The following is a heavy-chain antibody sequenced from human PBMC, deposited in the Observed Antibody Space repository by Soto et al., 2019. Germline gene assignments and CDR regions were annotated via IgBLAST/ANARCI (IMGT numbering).Heavy chain of an antibody. CDR2: IKTKTDGGAT. CDR3: TTFSYDDLLGHYGLDY. D-gene: IGHD3-16*01. J-gene: IGHJ4*02. Sequence: EVLLEESGGGLVEPGGSLRLYCAASGFTFSNAWMSWVRQAPGKGLEWVGRIKTKTDGGATDYAAPVKGRFTISRDDSKNTLLLQMSSLATEDTALYYCTTFSYDDLLGHYGLDYWGQGTLVTVSS. V-gene: IGHV3-15*01. CDR1: GFTFSNAW.